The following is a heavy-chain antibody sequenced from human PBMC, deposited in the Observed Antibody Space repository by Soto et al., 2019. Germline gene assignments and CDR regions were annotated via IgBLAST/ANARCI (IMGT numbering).Heavy chain of an antibody. V-gene: IGHV4-59*01. CDR3: ARTYYDFWTFDP. D-gene: IGHD3-3*01. J-gene: IGHJ5*02. CDR1: GGSISSYY. CDR2: IYYSGST. Sequence: PSETLSLTCTVSGGSISSYYWSWIRQPPGKGLEWIGYIYYSGSTNYNPSLKSRVTISVDTSKNQFSLKLSSVTAADTAVYYCARTYYDFWTFDPWGQGTLVTVSS.